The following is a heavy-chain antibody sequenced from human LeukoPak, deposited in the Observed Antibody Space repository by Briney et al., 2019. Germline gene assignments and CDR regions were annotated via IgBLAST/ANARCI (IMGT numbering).Heavy chain of an antibody. V-gene: IGHV4-59*01. Sequence: SQTLSLTCTVSGGSISSYYWSWIRQTPGKGLEWIGYIYCSGSTNYNPSLKSRVTISVDTSKNQSSLKLSSVTAADTAVYYCARALKQLAPFYYYYYMDVWGKGTTVTVSS. CDR3: ARALKQLAPFYYYYYMDV. CDR2: IYCSGST. CDR1: GGSISSYY. J-gene: IGHJ6*03. D-gene: IGHD6-6*01.